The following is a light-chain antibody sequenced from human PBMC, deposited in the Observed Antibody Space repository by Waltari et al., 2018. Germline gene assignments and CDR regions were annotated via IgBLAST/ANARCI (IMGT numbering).Light chain of an antibody. V-gene: IGKV1-27*01. CDR1: QDISHF. CDR3: QKFNGAPWP. Sequence: DSQMTQSPSSLSASVGDRVTITCRASQDISHFLAWYQQKPGKVPRLLIYGASTLHSGVPSRFSVSGYGTDFTLTISSLQPEDVATYYCQKFNGAPWPFGQGTKVEIK. J-gene: IGKJ1*01. CDR2: GAS.